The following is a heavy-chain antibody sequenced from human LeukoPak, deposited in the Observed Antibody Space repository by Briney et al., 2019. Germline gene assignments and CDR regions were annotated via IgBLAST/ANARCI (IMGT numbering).Heavy chain of an antibody. J-gene: IGHJ4*02. CDR2: IIPIFGSA. D-gene: IGHD6-25*01. CDR3: ARGQRGPIDY. V-gene: IGHV1-69*01. CDR1: GGTFSSYA. Sequence: SVKVSCKASGGTFSSYAISWVRQAPGQGLEWMGGIIPIFGSANYAQKFQGRVTITADESTSTAYMELRSLRSDDTAVYYCARGQRGPIDYWGQGTLVTVSS.